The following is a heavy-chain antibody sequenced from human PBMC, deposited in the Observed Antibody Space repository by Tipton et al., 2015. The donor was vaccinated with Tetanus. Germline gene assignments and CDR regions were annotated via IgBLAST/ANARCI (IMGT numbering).Heavy chain of an antibody. V-gene: IGHV3-7*01. D-gene: IGHD3-10*01. CDR1: GFIFSGYW. CDR2: IKEDESEH. Sequence: SLRLSCAASGFIFSGYWMGWVRQAPGKGLEWVANIKEDESEHQYVDSVKGRFTISRDNAQKSLYLQMNSLRVEDTAIYYCAKAKTWINLWFGDAWGPGTRVTVSS. CDR3: AKAKTWINLWFGDA. J-gene: IGHJ5*02.